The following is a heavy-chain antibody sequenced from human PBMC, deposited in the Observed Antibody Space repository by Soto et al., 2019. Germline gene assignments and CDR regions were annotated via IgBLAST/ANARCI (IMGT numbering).Heavy chain of an antibody. D-gene: IGHD2-15*01. CDR3: ARGDIVVVVAAGGMDV. Sequence: GSLRLSCVASGFTFTNYWMTWVRQAPGKGLEWVANINQDGSERTHVDSVKGRFTVSRDNAKNSLYLEMNRLRAEDTAVYYCARGDIVVVVAAGGMDVWGQGTTVTVSS. V-gene: IGHV3-7*01. CDR2: INQDGSER. CDR1: GFTFTNYW. J-gene: IGHJ6*02.